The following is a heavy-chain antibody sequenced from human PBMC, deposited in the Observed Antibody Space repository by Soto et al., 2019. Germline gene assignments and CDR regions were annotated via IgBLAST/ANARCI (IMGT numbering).Heavy chain of an antibody. V-gene: IGHV3-9*01. D-gene: IGHD4-17*01. CDR3: AIPPGVTTVTTFDY. CDR1: GFTFDDYA. CDR2: ISWNSGSI. J-gene: IGHJ4*02. Sequence: GGSLRLSCAASGFTFDDYAMYWVRQAPGKGLEWVSGISWNSGSIGYADSVKGRFTISRDNSKNTLYLQMNSLRAEDTAVYYCAIPPGVTTVTTFDYWGQGTLVTVSS.